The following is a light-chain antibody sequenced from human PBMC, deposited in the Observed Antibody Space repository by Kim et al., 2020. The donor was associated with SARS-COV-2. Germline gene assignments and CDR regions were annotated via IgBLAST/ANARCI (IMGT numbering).Light chain of an antibody. J-gene: IGKJ5*01. CDR1: QDINSF. CDR2: DAS. Sequence: ASVGDRVTITCQASQDINSFINWYQQTPGKAPKLLMYDASNLETGVPSRFSGSGSGTHFTFTISSLQPEDIATYYCQQHDNLPFTFGQGTRLEIK. V-gene: IGKV1-33*01. CDR3: QQHDNLPFT.